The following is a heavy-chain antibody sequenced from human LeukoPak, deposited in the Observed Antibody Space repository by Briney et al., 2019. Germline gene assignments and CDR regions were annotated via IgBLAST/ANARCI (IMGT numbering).Heavy chain of an antibody. CDR1: GGTFSSYA. CDR3: ASAVVAATPGAWAFDI. V-gene: IGHV1-69*13. J-gene: IGHJ3*02. D-gene: IGHD2-15*01. CDR2: IIPIFGTA. Sequence: SVKVSCKASGGTFSSYAISWVRQAPGQGLEWMGGIIPIFGTANYAQKFQGRVTITADESTSTAYMELSSLRSEDTAVYYCASAVVAATPGAWAFDIWGQGTMVTVSS.